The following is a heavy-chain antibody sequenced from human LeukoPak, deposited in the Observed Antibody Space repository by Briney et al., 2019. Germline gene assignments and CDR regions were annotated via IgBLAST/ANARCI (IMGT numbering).Heavy chain of an antibody. D-gene: IGHD3-10*01. CDR3: ARGLARFGENYFDS. J-gene: IGHJ4*02. Sequence: SETLSLTCTVSGGAISSYYWSWIRQPPGKGLEWMGYIFYSGSTNYNPSLKSRVTISVDTSKNQFSLKLSSVTAADTAVYYCARGLARFGENYFDSWGQGTLVTVSS. CDR1: GGAISSYY. V-gene: IGHV4-59*01. CDR2: IFYSGST.